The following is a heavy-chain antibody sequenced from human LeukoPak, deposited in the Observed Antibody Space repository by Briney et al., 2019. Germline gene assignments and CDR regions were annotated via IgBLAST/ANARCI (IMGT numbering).Heavy chain of an antibody. CDR3: ARGRLIVVVPAAIHAFDI. Sequence: SETLSLTCAVYGGSFSGYYWSWIRQPPGKGLEWIGEINHSGSTNYNPSLKSRVTISVDTSKNQISLKLSSVTAADTAVYYCARGRLIVVVPAAIHAFDIWGQGTMVTVSS. D-gene: IGHD2-2*01. V-gene: IGHV4-34*01. J-gene: IGHJ3*02. CDR2: INHSGST. CDR1: GGSFSGYY.